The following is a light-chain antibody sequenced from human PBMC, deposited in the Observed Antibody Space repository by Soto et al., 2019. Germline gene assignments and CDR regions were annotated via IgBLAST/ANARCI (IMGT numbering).Light chain of an antibody. V-gene: IGLV2-8*01. Sequence: QSVLTQPPSASGSPGQSVTISCTGTSSDVGGYNYVSWYQQHPGKAPKLMIYEVNKRPSGVPDRFSGSKSGNTASLTVSGLQAEDEADYYCSSFAGNNNLGGFGTGTKV. CDR3: SSFAGNNNLGG. J-gene: IGLJ1*01. CDR2: EVN. CDR1: SSDVGGYNY.